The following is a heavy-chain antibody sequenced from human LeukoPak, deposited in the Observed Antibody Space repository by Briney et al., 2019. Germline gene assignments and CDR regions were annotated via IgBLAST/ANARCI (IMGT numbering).Heavy chain of an antibody. Sequence: GGSLRLSCAASGFTFSDYYMSWIRQAPGKGLEWISYISSSGSTIHYADSVKGRFTISRDNAKNSLYLQMNSLRAEDTAVYYCARDHSSSWYPIDYWGQGTLVTVSS. CDR3: ARDHSSSWYPIDY. D-gene: IGHD6-13*01. CDR2: ISSSGSTI. J-gene: IGHJ4*02. V-gene: IGHV3-11*04. CDR1: GFTFSDYY.